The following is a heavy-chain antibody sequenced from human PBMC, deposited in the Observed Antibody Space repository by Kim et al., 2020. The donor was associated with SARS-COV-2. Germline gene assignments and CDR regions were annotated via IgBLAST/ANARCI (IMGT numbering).Heavy chain of an antibody. V-gene: IGHV5-51*01. CDR2: IYPGDSDT. CDR1: GYSFTSYW. CDR3: ARLVGYCSSTSCYGDNWFDP. D-gene: IGHD2-2*01. Sequence: GESLKISCKGSGYSFTSYWIGWVRQMPGKGLEWMGIIYPGDSDTRYSPSFQGQVTISADKSISTAYLQWSSLKASVTAMYYCARLVGYCSSTSCYGDNWFDPWGQGTLVTVSS. J-gene: IGHJ5*02.